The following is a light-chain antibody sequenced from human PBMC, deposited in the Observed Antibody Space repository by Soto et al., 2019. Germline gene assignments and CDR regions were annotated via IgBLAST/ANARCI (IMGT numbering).Light chain of an antibody. J-gene: IGLJ2*01. V-gene: IGLV2-14*01. CDR2: EVS. Sequence: QSALTQPASVSGSPGQSITITCTGTSSDVGGYNYFSWYQQHPGKAPKLMIYEVSNRPSGVSNRFSGSKSGNTASLTISGLEAEDEADYYCRSCTSSATHLVFGGGTQLTVL. CDR3: RSCTSSATHLV. CDR1: SSDVGGYNY.